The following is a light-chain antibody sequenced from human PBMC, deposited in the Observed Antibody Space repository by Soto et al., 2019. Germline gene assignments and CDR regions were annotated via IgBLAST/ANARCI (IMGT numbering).Light chain of an antibody. CDR3: AVWDDSLNGWA. Sequence: QSVLTQPSSVSGTPGQRVTISCSGSDSNIGSNTVNWYQQLSGAAPQLLIYTNFQRPSGIPDRFSGSKSVTSASLAISGLQSEDEAHYYCAVWDDSLNGWAFGGGTKLTVL. CDR2: TNF. J-gene: IGLJ2*01. CDR1: DSNIGSNT. V-gene: IGLV1-44*01.